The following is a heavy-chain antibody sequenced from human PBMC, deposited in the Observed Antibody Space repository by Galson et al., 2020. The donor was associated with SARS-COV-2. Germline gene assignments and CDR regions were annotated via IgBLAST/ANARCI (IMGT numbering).Heavy chain of an antibody. V-gene: IGHV2-70*04. J-gene: IGHJ4*01. D-gene: IGHD6-19*01. CDR2: IDWDDDK. CDR1: GFSLSTSGMR. Sequence: SGPTLVKPTQTLTLTCTFSGFSLSTSGMRVSWIRQPPGKALEWLARIDWDDDKFYSTSLKTRPTISKDTSKNQVVLTMTNMDPVYTATYYCARVYSGGWDYLDYWCHGTLVSVSS. CDR3: ARVYSGGWDYLDY.